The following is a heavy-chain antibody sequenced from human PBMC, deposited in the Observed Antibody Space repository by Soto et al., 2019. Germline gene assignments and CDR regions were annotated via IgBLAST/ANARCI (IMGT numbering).Heavy chain of an antibody. CDR2: IYPGDSDT. D-gene: IGHD3-10*01. Sequence: LGESLKISCKGSGYSFTRYWIAWVRQMPGKGLEWMGIIYPGDSDTRYSPSFQGQVTISVDKSISTAYLQWSSLKASDTAMYYCARHESSYGSGAYDNVDPWGQGTQVTVSS. CDR3: ARHESSYGSGAYDNVDP. J-gene: IGHJ5*02. CDR1: GYSFTRYW. V-gene: IGHV5-51*01.